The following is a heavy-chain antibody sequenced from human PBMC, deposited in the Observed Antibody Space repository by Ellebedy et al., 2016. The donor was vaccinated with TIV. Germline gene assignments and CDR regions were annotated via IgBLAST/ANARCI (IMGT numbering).Heavy chain of an antibody. CDR2: INPSGGST. J-gene: IGHJ6*02. Sequence: ASVKVSCKASGYTFTSYYMHWVRQAPGQGLEWMGIINPSGGSTSYAQKFQGRVTMTRDTSTSTVYMELSSLRSEDTAVYYCASSITGTTEDYYYYGMDVWGQGTTVTVSS. V-gene: IGHV1-46*01. D-gene: IGHD1-7*01. CDR3: ASSITGTTEDYYYYGMDV. CDR1: GYTFTSYY.